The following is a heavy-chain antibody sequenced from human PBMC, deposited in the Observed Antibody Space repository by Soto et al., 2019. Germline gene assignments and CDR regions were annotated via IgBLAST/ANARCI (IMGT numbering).Heavy chain of an antibody. Sequence: RASVKVSCKASGGTFSSYAISWVRQAPGQGLEWMGGIIPIFGTANYAQKFQGRVTITADESTSTAYMELSSLRSEDTAVYYCARAPQALWFGDIGMDVWGQGTTVTVSS. V-gene: IGHV1-69*13. CDR1: GGTFSSYA. CDR2: IIPIFGTA. J-gene: IGHJ6*02. D-gene: IGHD3-10*01. CDR3: ARAPQALWFGDIGMDV.